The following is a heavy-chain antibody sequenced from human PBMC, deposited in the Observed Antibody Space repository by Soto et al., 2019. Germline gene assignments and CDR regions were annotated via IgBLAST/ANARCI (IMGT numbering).Heavy chain of an antibody. CDR2: ISGSGGST. V-gene: IGHV3-23*01. CDR1: VFTFSCYA. J-gene: IGHJ4*02. D-gene: IGHD6-19*01. Sequence: WGCLRLSWASGVFTFSCYAMSWVRQAPGKGLEWVSAISGSGGSTYYADSVKGRFTISRDNSKSTLYLQMNSLRAEDTAVYYCPEAGRGWYTTGYFDDWGRGTLVTVSS. CDR3: PEAGRGWYTTGYFDD.